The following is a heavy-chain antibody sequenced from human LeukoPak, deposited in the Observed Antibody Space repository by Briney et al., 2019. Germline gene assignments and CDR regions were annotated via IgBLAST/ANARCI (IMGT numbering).Heavy chain of an antibody. Sequence: SETLSLNCTVSLYAMNSGYYWGWLRQSPGKGLEWIGSMHHSGSTDYHPSLRRRVTITGDTSKNHFSLKLTSLTVADTAIYYCARGGGRVTSYHFDYWGQGVLVTVSS. D-gene: IGHD2-21*02. V-gene: IGHV4-38-2*02. CDR1: LYAMNSGYY. J-gene: IGHJ4*02. CDR2: MHHSGST. CDR3: ARGGGRVTSYHFDY.